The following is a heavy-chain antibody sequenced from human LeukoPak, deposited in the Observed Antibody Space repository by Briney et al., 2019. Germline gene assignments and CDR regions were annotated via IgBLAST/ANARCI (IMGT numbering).Heavy chain of an antibody. Sequence: PGGSLRLSCAASGFTFSDYYMSWIRQAPGKGLEWVSYISSSGSTIYYADSVKGRFIISRDNAKNTLYLQMNSLRAEDTAVYFCAKGRGWLQFFDYWGQGTLVTVSS. CDR1: GFTFSDYY. CDR2: ISSSGSTI. V-gene: IGHV3-11*01. D-gene: IGHD5-24*01. CDR3: AKGRGWLQFFDY. J-gene: IGHJ4*02.